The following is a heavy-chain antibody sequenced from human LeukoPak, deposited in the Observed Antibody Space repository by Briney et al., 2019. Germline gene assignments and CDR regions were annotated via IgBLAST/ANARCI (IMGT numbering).Heavy chain of an antibody. Sequence: GASVKVSCKASGYTFTSYDINWVRQATGQGLEWMGWMNPNSGNTGYAQKFQGRVTMTRNTSISTAYMELSSLRSEDTAVYYCARAPRVRLYSNRKNTRTTYYYYYMDVWGKGTTVTVSS. CDR3: ARAPRVRLYSNRKNTRTTYYYYYMDV. CDR2: MNPNSGNT. CDR1: GYTFTSYD. J-gene: IGHJ6*03. D-gene: IGHD6-13*01. V-gene: IGHV1-8*01.